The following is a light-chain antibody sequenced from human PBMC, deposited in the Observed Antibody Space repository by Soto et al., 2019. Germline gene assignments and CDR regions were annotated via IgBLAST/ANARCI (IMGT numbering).Light chain of an antibody. CDR2: DAS. J-gene: IGKJ3*01. Sequence: DIVLTQSPATLSLSPGERATLSCRASQSVGNYLAWYQQKPGQAPRLLIYDASNRATGIPARFSGSGSGTDFTLTISSLEPEDFAVYYCQQRSNWPSFGPGTKVDIK. CDR3: QQRSNWPS. V-gene: IGKV3-11*01. CDR1: QSVGNY.